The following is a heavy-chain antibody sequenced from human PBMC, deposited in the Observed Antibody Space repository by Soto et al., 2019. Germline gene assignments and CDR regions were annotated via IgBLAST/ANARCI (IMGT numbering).Heavy chain of an antibody. CDR1: GGSFSYT. CDR2: IIPIFGTT. V-gene: IGHV1-69*01. Sequence: QMRLVQSGAEVKKPGSSVKVSCKASGGSFSYTLSWVRQAPGQGLEWMGGIIPIFGTTKYAQKFQDRVTITADESTKTAYMELNTLRSEDTAVYYCARLHSHGTYGMDVWGQGTTVTVSS. J-gene: IGHJ6*02. CDR3: ARLHSHGTYGMDV. D-gene: IGHD5-18*01.